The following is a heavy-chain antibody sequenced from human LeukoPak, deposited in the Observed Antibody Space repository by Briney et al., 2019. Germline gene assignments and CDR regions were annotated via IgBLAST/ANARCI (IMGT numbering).Heavy chain of an antibody. V-gene: IGHV3-9*03. CDR3: AKDTGEQILNAFDI. Sequence: QSGGSLRLSCAASGFTFDDYAMHWVRQAPGKGLEWVSGISWNSGSIGYADSVKGRFTISRDNAKNSLYLQMNSLRAEDMALYYCAKDTGEQILNAFDIWGQGTMVTVSS. J-gene: IGHJ3*02. CDR2: ISWNSGSI. D-gene: IGHD1/OR15-1a*01. CDR1: GFTFDDYA.